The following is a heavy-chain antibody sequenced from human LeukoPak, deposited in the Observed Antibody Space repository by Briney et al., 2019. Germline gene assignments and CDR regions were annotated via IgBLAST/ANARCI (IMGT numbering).Heavy chain of an antibody. CDR3: AGDTAVAGTWYFDL. CDR2: IYHNGST. CDR1: GCSISSYY. Sequence: SETLSLTCTVSGCSISSYYWSWVRQPPGKGLEWVGYIYHNGSTNYKPSLKSRVTISEDTSKNQFSLKPSSVTAADTAGYYCAGDTAVAGTWYFDLWGRGTLVTVSS. J-gene: IGHJ2*01. D-gene: IGHD6-19*01. V-gene: IGHV4-59*01.